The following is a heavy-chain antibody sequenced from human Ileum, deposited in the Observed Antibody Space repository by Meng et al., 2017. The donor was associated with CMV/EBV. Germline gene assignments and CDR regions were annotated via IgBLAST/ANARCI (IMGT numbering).Heavy chain of an antibody. Sequence: ASAKVSCKASGYTFTNYDINWVRQATGQGLEWMGWMSPHSGHTGYTQKCQGRVIMTRDTSRSTAYMELSSLRSDDTAVYYCARGLDYGGSWGQGTLVTVSS. CDR2: MSPHSGHT. V-gene: IGHV1-8*01. CDR1: GYTFTNYD. CDR3: ARGLDYGGS. D-gene: IGHD4-23*01. J-gene: IGHJ5*02.